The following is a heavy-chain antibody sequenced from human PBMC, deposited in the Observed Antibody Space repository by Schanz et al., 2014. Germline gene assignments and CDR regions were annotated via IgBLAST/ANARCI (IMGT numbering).Heavy chain of an antibody. CDR3: TKGRTFGR. D-gene: IGHD3-16*01. CDR2: MNSKTGNT. Sequence: QVQLVQSGAEVKKPGASVKVSCKASGYTFTSYDINWVRQATGQGLEWMGWMNSKTGNTGYAQRFQGMVTMTRNAYITAAYLESSSLRSGDTAVYYCTKGRTFGRWGQGTMVTVSS. J-gene: IGHJ4*01. CDR1: GYTFTSYD. V-gene: IGHV1-8*01.